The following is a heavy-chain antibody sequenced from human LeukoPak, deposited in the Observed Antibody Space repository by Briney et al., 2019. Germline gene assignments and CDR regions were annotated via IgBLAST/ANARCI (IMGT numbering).Heavy chain of an antibody. CDR1: EFTFSDYY. J-gene: IGHJ4*02. V-gene: IGHV3-11*01. CDR3: AKDRSERGSGSLDY. D-gene: IGHD3-10*01. Sequence: GGSLRLSCAASEFTFSDYYMSWIRQAPGKGLEWVSYISSSGSTIYYADSVKGRFTISRDNSKNTLYLQMNSLRAEDTAVYYCAKDRSERGSGSLDYWGQGTLVTVSS. CDR2: ISSSGSTI.